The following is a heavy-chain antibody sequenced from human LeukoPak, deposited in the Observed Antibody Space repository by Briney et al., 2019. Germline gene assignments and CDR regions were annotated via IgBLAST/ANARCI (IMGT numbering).Heavy chain of an antibody. D-gene: IGHD6-13*01. Sequence: SETLSLTCTVSGYSISSGYYWGWIRQPPGKGLEWIGSIYHSGSTYYNPSLKSRVTISVDTSKNQFSLKLSSVTAADTAVYYCAREYSSSLVRYWGQGTLVTVSS. CDR3: AREYSSSLVRY. CDR2: IYHSGST. CDR1: GYSISSGYY. J-gene: IGHJ4*02. V-gene: IGHV4-38-2*02.